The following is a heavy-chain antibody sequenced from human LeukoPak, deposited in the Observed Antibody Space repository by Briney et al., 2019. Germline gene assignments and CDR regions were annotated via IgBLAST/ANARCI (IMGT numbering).Heavy chain of an antibody. J-gene: IGHJ4*02. D-gene: IGHD3-22*01. CDR2: INPNSGGT. CDR1: GYTFTGYY. V-gene: IGHV1-2*02. Sequence: GASVKVSCKASGYTFTGYYMHWVRQAPGQGLEWMGWINPNSGGTYYTQKFQGRVTMTRDTSISTAYMELSRLRSDDTAVYYCARITHYYDSSGSNTFDYWGQGTLVTVSS. CDR3: ARITHYYDSSGSNTFDY.